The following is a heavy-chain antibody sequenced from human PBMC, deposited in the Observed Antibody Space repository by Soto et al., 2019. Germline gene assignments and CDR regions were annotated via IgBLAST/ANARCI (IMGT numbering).Heavy chain of an antibody. V-gene: IGHV3-66*01. D-gene: IGHD1-7*01. J-gene: IGHJ4*02. CDR3: ARDITVTTRFDY. CDR2: IYSGCST. CDR1: GFTVSSNY. Sequence: EVQLVDSGGGLVHPGGSLRLSCAASGFTVSSNYMSWVRQAPGTGLEWGSVIYSGCSTYYGDSVKGRFTISRDNSKNTLYLQMNSLRAEDTAVYYCARDITVTTRFDYWGQGTLVPVSS.